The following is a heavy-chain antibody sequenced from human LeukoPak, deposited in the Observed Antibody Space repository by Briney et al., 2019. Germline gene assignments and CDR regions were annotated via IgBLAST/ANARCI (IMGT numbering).Heavy chain of an antibody. V-gene: IGHV1-2*07. CDR2: INPNSGGT. D-gene: IGHD2-8*02. CDR1: GDTCTDYY. Sequence: ASLKVSCSASGDTCTDYYLHWVRRAPRGRLEWRGWINPNSGGTNYAHKFLGGVTMNSHTSIIPVYMDLSSLNSHDTAVYYCARDVGPLVVDYWGQGTQVPVCS. J-gene: IGHJ4*02. CDR3: ARDVGPLVVDY.